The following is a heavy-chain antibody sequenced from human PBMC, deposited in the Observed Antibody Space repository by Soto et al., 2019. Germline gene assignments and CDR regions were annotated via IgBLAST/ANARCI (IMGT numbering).Heavy chain of an antibody. V-gene: IGHV1-69*13. CDR3: ARGDIVVVQAALRVGWFDP. CDR2: IIPIFGTA. CDR1: GGTFSSYA. Sequence: SVKVSCKASGGTFSSYAISWVRQAPGQGLEWMGGIIPIFGTANYAQKFQGRVTITADESTSTAYMELSSLRSEDTAVYYCARGDIVVVQAALRVGWFDPWGQGTLVTVSS. D-gene: IGHD2-2*01. J-gene: IGHJ5*02.